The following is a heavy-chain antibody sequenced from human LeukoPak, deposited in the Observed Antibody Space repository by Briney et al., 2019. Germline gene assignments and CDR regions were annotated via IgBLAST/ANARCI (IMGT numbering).Heavy chain of an antibody. V-gene: IGHV4-39*01. Sequence: SETLSLTCTVSGDSISSSVYYWGWIRQPPGKGLEWIGTFHSGGNTYYNPSLKGRVTIFVDPSKNQFSLKLSSVTAADTAVYYCARWVLGSSGYRDYWGQGTLVTVSS. CDR3: ARWVLGSSGYRDY. CDR1: GDSISSSVYY. J-gene: IGHJ4*02. CDR2: FHSGGNT. D-gene: IGHD3-22*01.